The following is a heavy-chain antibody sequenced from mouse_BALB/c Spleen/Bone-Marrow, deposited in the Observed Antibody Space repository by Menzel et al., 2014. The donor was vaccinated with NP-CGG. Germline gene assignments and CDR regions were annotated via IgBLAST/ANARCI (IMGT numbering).Heavy chain of an antibody. V-gene: IGHV7-3*02. Sequence: EVKVEESGGGLVQPGGSLRLSSATSGFTFTDYYMSWVRQPPGKALEWLGFIRNKANGYTTEYSASVKGRFTISRDNSQSILYLQMNTLRAEDSATYYCARDYYGFFAYWGQGTLVTVSA. J-gene: IGHJ3*01. CDR1: GFTFTDYY. CDR3: ARDYYGFFAY. D-gene: IGHD1-2*01. CDR2: IRNKANGYTT.